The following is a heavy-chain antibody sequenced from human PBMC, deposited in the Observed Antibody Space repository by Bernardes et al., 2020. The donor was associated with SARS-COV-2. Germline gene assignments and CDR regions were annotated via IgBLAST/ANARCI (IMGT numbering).Heavy chain of an antibody. CDR1: GFTFSSYG. D-gene: IGHD5-18*01. J-gene: IGHJ4*02. CDR3: AKPTVAWVQLTTGFDY. CDR2: ISYDGSNK. Sequence: GWSLRLSCAASGFTFSSYGMHWVRQAPGKGLEWVAVISYDGSNKYYVDSVKGRFIISRDNSKNTLYLQMNSLRAEDTAVYYCAKPTVAWVQLTTGFDYWGQGTLVTVSS. V-gene: IGHV3-30*18.